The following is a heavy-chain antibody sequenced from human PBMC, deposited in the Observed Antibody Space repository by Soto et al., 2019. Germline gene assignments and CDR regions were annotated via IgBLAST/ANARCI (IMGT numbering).Heavy chain of an antibody. CDR2: INHSGST. CDR1: GGSFSGYD. Sequence: QVQLQQWGAGLLKPSETLSLTCAVYGGSFSGYDWTWIRQPPGTGLEWIGEINHSGSTNYNPSLKSRVNISVDTSKNQFSLKLTSVTAADPAVYYCARDKITGLFDYWGQGTLVTVSS. D-gene: IGHD2-8*02. CDR3: ARDKITGLFDY. J-gene: IGHJ4*02. V-gene: IGHV4-34*01.